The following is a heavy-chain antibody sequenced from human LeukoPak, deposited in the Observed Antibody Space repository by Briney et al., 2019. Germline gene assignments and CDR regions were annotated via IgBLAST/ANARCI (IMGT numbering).Heavy chain of an antibody. CDR2: ISSSGSTI. CDR1: GFTFSDYY. D-gene: IGHD2-2*01. Sequence: GGSLRLSCAASGFTFSDYYMSWIRQAPGKGLGWVSYISSSGSTIYSADSVKGRFTISRDNAKNSLYLQMNSLRAEDTAVYYCAREGDFVVVPAAIDYWGQGTLVTVSS. V-gene: IGHV3-11*01. CDR3: AREGDFVVVPAAIDY. J-gene: IGHJ4*02.